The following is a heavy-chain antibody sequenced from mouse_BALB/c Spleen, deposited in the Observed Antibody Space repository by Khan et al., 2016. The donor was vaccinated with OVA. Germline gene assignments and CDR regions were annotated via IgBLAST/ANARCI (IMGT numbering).Heavy chain of an antibody. CDR2: INPNTGYT. CDR3: ARRGLRWHFDY. J-gene: IGHJ2*01. CDR1: GYTFINYW. Sequence: VQLQESGAELAKPGASVKMSCKASGYTFINYWILWVKQRPGQGLEWIGYINPNTGYTGYNQNFKDKATLTADKSYSTAYMQLSSLTSEDSAFYYCARRGLRWHFDYWGQGTTLTVSS. D-gene: IGHD1-1*01. V-gene: IGHV1-7*01.